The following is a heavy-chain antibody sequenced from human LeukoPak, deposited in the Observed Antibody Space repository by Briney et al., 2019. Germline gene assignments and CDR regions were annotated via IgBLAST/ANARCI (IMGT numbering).Heavy chain of an antibody. V-gene: IGHV3-7*03. CDR2: IKQDGSER. Sequence: GGSLRLSCAASGFSMSGYWMSWVRQAPGKGLEWVANIKQDGSERHYADSAKGRFTISRDNAQNSLYLQMNSLRAEDTAVYYCARWDFWSGMDVWGKGTTVTVSS. CDR3: ARWDFWSGMDV. CDR1: GFSMSGYW. D-gene: IGHD3-3*01. J-gene: IGHJ6*04.